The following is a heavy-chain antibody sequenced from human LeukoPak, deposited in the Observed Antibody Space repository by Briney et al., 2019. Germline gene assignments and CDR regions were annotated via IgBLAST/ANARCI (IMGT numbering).Heavy chain of an antibody. Sequence: SETLSLTCTVSGGSISSYYWSWIRQPPGKGLEWIGYIYYSGSTNYNPSLKSRVTISVDTSKNQFSLKLSSVTAADTAVYYCARGGGYCSSTSCYNWFDPWGQGTLVTFSS. V-gene: IGHV4-59*08. CDR3: ARGGGYCSSTSCYNWFDP. CDR2: IYYSGST. CDR1: GGSISSYY. D-gene: IGHD2-2*01. J-gene: IGHJ5*02.